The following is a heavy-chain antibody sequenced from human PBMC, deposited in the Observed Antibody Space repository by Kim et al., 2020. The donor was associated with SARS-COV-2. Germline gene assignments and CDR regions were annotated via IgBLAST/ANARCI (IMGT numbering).Heavy chain of an antibody. CDR1: GFTFSSYW. V-gene: IGHV3-7*01. J-gene: IGHJ4*02. CDR3: AREDIVVVVAATIYDY. D-gene: IGHD2-15*01. CDR2: IKQDGSEK. Sequence: GGSLRLSCAASGFTFSSYWMSWVRQAPGKGLEWVANIKQDGSEKYYVDSVKGRFTISRDNAKNSLYLQMNSLRAEDTAVYYCAREDIVVVVAATIYDYWGQGTLVTVSS.